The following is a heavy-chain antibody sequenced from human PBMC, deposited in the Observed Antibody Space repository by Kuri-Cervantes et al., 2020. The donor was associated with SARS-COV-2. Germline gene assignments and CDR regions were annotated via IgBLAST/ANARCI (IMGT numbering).Heavy chain of an antibody. CDR3: ARARWGSGWTYYYYGMDV. Sequence: SETLSLTCAVYGGSFSGYYWSWIRQPPGKGLEWIGEINHSGNTNYNPSLKSRVTISVDTSKNQFSLKLSSATAADTAVYYCARARWGSGWTYYYYGMDVWGQGTTVTVSS. J-gene: IGHJ6*02. D-gene: IGHD6-19*01. V-gene: IGHV4-34*01. CDR1: GGSFSGYY. CDR2: INHSGNT.